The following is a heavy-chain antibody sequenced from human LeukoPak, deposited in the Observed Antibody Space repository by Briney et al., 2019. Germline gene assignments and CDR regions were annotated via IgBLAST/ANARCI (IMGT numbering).Heavy chain of an antibody. CDR3: AKDQVPMDV. J-gene: IGHJ6*03. CDR1: GFSVSSND. V-gene: IGHV3-53*05. Sequence: GGSLRLSCAASGFSVSSNDMSWVRQAPGKGLEWVSLIHSGGTRYTDSVKGRFTISRDNSKHTAYLQMSSLTTDDTGVYYCAKDQVPMDVWGKGTTVTVSS. CDR2: IHSGGTR.